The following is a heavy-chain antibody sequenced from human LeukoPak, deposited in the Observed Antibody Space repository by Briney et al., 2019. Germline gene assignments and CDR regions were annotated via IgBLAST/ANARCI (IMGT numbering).Heavy chain of an antibody. CDR3: ARLGDGYNSHFPE. V-gene: IGHV5-10-1*01. D-gene: IGHD5-24*01. CDR1: GYSFTSYW. CDR2: IDPSDSYT. Sequence: GESLRILCKGSGYSFTSYWISWVRQMPGKGLEWMGRIDPSDSYTNYSPSFQGHVTISADKSISTAYLQWSSLKASDTAIYYCARLGDGYNSHFPEWGQGTLVTVSS. J-gene: IGHJ1*01.